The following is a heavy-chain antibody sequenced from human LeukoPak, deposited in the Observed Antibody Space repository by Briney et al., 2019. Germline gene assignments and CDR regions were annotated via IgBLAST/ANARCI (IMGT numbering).Heavy chain of an antibody. Sequence: SVKVSCKASGGTFSSYAISWVRQAPGQGLEWMGRVIPILGIANYAQKFQGRVTITADKSTSTAYMELSSLRSEDTAVYYCARDQYSSSSSDYWGQGTLVTVSS. V-gene: IGHV1-69*04. J-gene: IGHJ4*02. CDR2: VIPILGIA. CDR1: GGTFSSYA. D-gene: IGHD6-6*01. CDR3: ARDQYSSSSSDY.